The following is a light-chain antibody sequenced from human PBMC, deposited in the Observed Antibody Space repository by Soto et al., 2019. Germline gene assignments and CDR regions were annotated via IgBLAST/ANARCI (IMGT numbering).Light chain of an antibody. Sequence: QSVLTQPPSVSSAPGQKVTISCSGSSPKIGNNYVSWYQQLPGTAPKLLIYENNKRPSGIPDRFSGSKSGASATLGITGLQTGDEADYYCGTWDSSLSAYVFGTGTKVTVL. J-gene: IGLJ1*01. CDR2: ENN. V-gene: IGLV1-51*02. CDR1: SPKIGNNY. CDR3: GTWDSSLSAYV.